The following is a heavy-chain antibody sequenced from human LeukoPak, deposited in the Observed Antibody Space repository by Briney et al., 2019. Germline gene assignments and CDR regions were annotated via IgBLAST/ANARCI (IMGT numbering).Heavy chain of an antibody. CDR1: GLSFSDTN. CDR2: IRRVPTDL. J-gene: IGHJ3*01. V-gene: IGHV3-11*01. CDR3: ARRARDFGDSHAFDV. Sequence: KSGESLRLSCVASGLSFSDTNLAWIRQAPGKGLEWISYIRRVPTDLYYADSVKGRFTITRDNAKNSLYLQMNSLRAEDTANYYCARRARDFGDSHAFDVWGQGTMVTVSS. D-gene: IGHD4-17*01.